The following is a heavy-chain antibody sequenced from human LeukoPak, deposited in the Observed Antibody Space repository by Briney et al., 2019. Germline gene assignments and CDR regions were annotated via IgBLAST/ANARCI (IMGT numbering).Heavy chain of an antibody. CDR2: IYSGGST. CDR1: GFTVSRNQ. CDR3: ARERPSYSSGYYGY. V-gene: IGHV3-53*01. J-gene: IGHJ4*02. Sequence: GGSLRLSCAASGFTVSRNQMNWVRQAPGKGLEWVSVIYSGGSTYYADSVKGRFTISRDNSKNTLYLQMNALRVEDTAVYYCARERPSYSSGYYGYWGQGTLVTVSP. D-gene: IGHD3-22*01.